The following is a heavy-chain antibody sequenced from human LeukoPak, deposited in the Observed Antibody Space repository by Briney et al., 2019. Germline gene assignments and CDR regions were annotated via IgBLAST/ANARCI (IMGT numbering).Heavy chain of an antibody. J-gene: IGHJ5*02. D-gene: IGHD5/OR15-5a*01. Sequence: GGPLRLSCAASGFTFSSYGMHWVRQAPGKGLEWVAVIWYDGSNKYYADSVKGRFTISRDNSKNTLYLQMNSLRAEDTAVYYCARDLPAFDPWGQGTLVTVSS. CDR1: GFTFSSYG. V-gene: IGHV3-33*01. CDR3: ARDLPAFDP. CDR2: IWYDGSNK.